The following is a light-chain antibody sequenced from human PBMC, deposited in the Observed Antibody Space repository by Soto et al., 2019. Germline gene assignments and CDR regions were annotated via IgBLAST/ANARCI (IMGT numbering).Light chain of an antibody. J-gene: IGKJ5*01. CDR3: QQYGSSPWT. Sequence: EIEMTQSPATLSLAPGERVTLSCRASESVSTNLAWYQQKAGQSPRLLIYDVSSRATGIPDRFSGSGSGTDFTLTISGLEPEDFAVYSCQQYGSSPWTFGQGTRLENK. CDR2: DVS. V-gene: IGKV3-20*01. CDR1: ESVSTN.